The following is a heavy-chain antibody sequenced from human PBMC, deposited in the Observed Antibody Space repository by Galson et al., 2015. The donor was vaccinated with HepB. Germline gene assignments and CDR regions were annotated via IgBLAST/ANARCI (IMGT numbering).Heavy chain of an antibody. D-gene: IGHD3-22*01. Sequence: SVKVSCKASGYTFTSYAMHWVRQAPGQRLEWMGWINAGNGNTKYSQKFQGRVTITRDTSASTAYMELSSLRSEDTAVYCCARGYYYDSSGYYYFDYWGQGTLVTVSS. V-gene: IGHV1-3*01. J-gene: IGHJ4*02. CDR3: ARGYYYDSSGYYYFDY. CDR2: INAGNGNT. CDR1: GYTFTSYA.